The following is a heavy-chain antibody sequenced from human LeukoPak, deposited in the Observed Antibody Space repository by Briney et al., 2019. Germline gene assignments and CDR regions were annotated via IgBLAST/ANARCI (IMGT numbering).Heavy chain of an antibody. V-gene: IGHV5-51*01. CDR1: GYSFTSYW. CDR2: IYPGDSDT. J-gene: IGHJ3*02. CDR3: ARRGYCDSSGCPSAFDI. Sequence: GESLKISCKGSGYSFTSYWIGWVRQKPGKGLEWMGIIYPGDSDTRYSPSFQGQVTISADKSISTAYLQWSSLKASDTAMYYCARRGYCDSSGCPSAFDIWGQGTIVTVSS. D-gene: IGHD3-22*01.